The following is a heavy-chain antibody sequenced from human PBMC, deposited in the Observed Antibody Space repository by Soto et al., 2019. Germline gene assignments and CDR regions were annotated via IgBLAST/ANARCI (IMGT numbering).Heavy chain of an antibody. D-gene: IGHD2-21*02. Sequence: GESLKISCKGSGYSFYNYWIGWVRQMPGKGLECMGIIYPSDSDTTYSPSFQGQVTISVDKSISTAYLQWKSLKASDTAIYYCAKFPVNCGGDCFFDYWGQGTLVTVSS. CDR2: IYPSDSDT. CDR3: AKFPVNCGGDCFFDY. V-gene: IGHV5-51*01. J-gene: IGHJ4*02. CDR1: GYSFYNYW.